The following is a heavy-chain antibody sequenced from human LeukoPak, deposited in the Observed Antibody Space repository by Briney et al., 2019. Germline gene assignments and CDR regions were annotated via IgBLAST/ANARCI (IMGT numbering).Heavy chain of an antibody. D-gene: IGHD3-22*01. CDR3: ARELYYYDSSMFDY. J-gene: IGHJ4*02. Sequence: SETLSLTCTVSGVSISSGSYYWSWIRQPAGKGLEWIVRIYTSGSTNYNPSLKSRVTISVDTSKNQFSLKLSSVTAADTAVYYCARELYYYDSSMFDYWGQGTLVTVSS. CDR2: IYTSGST. CDR1: GVSISSGSYY. V-gene: IGHV4-61*02.